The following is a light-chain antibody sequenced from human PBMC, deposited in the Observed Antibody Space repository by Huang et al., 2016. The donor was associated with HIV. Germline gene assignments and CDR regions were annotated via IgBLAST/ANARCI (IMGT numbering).Light chain of an antibody. J-gene: IGKJ2*01. CDR2: AAF. Sequence: AIQMTQSPSSLSASVGDRVTITCRASQDIRNDLGLYQQRPGRVPKLLIYAAFNLQSGVPSRFSGSVSGTDFTLTISDRRPEDFATYYCLQDYDYPSTFGLGTKLEL. CDR3: LQDYDYPST. CDR1: QDIRND. V-gene: IGKV1-6*01.